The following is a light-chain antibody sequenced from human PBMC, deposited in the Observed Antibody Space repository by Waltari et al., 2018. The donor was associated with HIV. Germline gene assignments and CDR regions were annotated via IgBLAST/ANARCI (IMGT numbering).Light chain of an antibody. CDR1: QSVSSSY. Sequence: EIVLTQSPGTLSLSPGERATLSCRASQSVSSSYLAWYQQKPGQAPRLLIYGASSRATGIPDRFSGSGSGTDFTLTISRLEPEDFAVYYCQQYNKWPRTFGRGTKVEIK. CDR3: QQYNKWPRT. CDR2: GAS. V-gene: IGKV3-20*01. J-gene: IGKJ4*01.